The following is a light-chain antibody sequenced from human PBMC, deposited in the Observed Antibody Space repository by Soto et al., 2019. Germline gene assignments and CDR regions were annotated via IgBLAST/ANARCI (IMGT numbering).Light chain of an antibody. V-gene: IGKV3-11*01. J-gene: IGKJ5*01. CDR1: QSVSSY. CDR2: DAS. Sequence: EIVLTQSPAPLSLSPGERATLSCRASQSVSSYLAWYQQKPGQAPRLLIYDASNRATGIPARFSGSGSGTDFTLTISSLEPEDFAIYYCQQRSYWPPTFGQGTRLEIK. CDR3: QQRSYWPPT.